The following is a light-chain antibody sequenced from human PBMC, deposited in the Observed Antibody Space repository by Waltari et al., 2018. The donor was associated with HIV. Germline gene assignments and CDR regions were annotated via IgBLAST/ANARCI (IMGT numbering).Light chain of an antibody. V-gene: IGLV3-10*01. CDR3: YSTDNSGHHRV. J-gene: IGLJ2*01. CDR1: ALPKTY. CDR2: EDS. Sequence: SYELTQLPSAAVSPGQTARITCTGAALPKTYASWYQQKSGQAPVLVIYEDSKRPSGFPERFSGSSSGTTATLTISGAQVEDEADYYCYSTDNSGHHRVFGTGTKLTVL.